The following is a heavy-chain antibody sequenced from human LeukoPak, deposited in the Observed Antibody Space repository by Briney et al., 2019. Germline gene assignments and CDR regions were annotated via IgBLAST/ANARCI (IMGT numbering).Heavy chain of an antibody. Sequence: GGSLRLSCAASGFTFSSYDVHWVRQATGKGLEWVSAIGTAGDTYYPGSVKGRFTISRENAKNSLYLQMNSLRAKDTAVYYCARGFLWFGESALDYWGQGTLVTVSS. CDR3: ARGFLWFGESALDY. D-gene: IGHD3-10*01. V-gene: IGHV3-13*01. J-gene: IGHJ4*02. CDR2: IGTAGDT. CDR1: GFTFSSYD.